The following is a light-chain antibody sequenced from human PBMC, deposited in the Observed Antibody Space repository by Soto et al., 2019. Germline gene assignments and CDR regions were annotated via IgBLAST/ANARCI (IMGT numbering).Light chain of an antibody. CDR3: QHYNRGSPQT. CDR2: DSF. J-gene: IGKJ1*01. V-gene: IGKV1-5*01. CDR1: QRINKW. Sequence: DIQMTQSPSTLSASVGDRVTITCRAGQRINKWLAWYQQKPGKAPKLLIYDSFSLESGVPSRFSGSGSGTEFTLTISSLQPDDFATYYCQHYNRGSPQTFGQGTKVEIK.